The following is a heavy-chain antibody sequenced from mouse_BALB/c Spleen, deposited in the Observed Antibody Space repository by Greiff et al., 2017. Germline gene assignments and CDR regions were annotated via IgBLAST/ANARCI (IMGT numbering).Heavy chain of an antibody. Sequence: EVMLVESGPSLVKPSQTLSLTCSVTGDSITSGYWNWIRKFPGNKLEYMGYISYSGSTSYNPSLKSRISITRDTSKNQFFLQLNSVTTEDTATYYCARSTMITTWDYWGQGTTLTVSS. V-gene: IGHV3-8*02. CDR1: GDSITSGY. J-gene: IGHJ2*01. CDR3: ARSTMITTWDY. D-gene: IGHD2-4*01. CDR2: ISYSGST.